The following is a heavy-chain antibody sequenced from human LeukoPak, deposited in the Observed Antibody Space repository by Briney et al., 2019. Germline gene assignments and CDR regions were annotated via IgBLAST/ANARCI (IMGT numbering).Heavy chain of an antibody. CDR2: ISSSSSYI. V-gene: IGHV3-21*01. D-gene: IGHD2-2*01. Sequence: PGGSLRLSCAASGFTFSSYSMNWVRQAPGKGLEWVSSISSSSSYIYYADSVKGRFTISRDNAKNSLYLQMNSLRAEDTAVYYCARERYCSSTSCYNWFDHWGQGTLVTVSS. CDR1: GFTFSSYS. J-gene: IGHJ5*02. CDR3: ARERYCSSTSCYNWFDH.